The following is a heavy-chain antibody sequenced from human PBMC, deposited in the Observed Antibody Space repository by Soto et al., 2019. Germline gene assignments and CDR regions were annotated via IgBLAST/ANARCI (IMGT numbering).Heavy chain of an antibody. CDR3: TRDPRITDF. CDR2: INPGGDVI. D-gene: IGHD3-16*01. CDR1: GFSLRDYY. J-gene: IGHJ4*02. Sequence: QVRLVESGGGLVKPEGSLTLSCAASGFSLRDYYMTWIRQAPGKGLELLSYINPGGDVIKYVDSVRGRFTISRDNAKNSLYLHMNNLRAEDTAVYDCTRDPRITDFWGQGTLVTVSS. V-gene: IGHV3-11*01.